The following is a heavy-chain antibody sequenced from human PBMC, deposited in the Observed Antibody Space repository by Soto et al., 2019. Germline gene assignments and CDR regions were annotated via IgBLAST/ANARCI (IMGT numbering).Heavy chain of an antibody. V-gene: IGHV4-31*03. D-gene: IGHD3-10*01. CDR1: GGSISSGGYY. J-gene: IGHJ5*02. Sequence: QVQLQESGPGLVKPSQTLSLTCTVSGGSISSGGYYWSWIRQHPGKGLEWIGYIYYSVSTYYNPSLEVRVTIAVDTSKNQFSLKLSSVTAADTAVYYCARAPASDYYCSGSYLTQTQNWFDPWGQGTLVNVSS. CDR3: ARAPASDYYCSGSYLTQTQNWFDP. CDR2: IYYSVST.